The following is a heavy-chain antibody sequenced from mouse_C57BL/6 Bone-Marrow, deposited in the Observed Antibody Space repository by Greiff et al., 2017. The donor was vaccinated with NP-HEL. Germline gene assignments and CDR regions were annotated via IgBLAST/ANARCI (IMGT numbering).Heavy chain of an antibody. Sequence: DVKLQESGPELVKPGASVKIPCKASGYTFTDYNMDWVKQSHGKSLEWIGDINPNNGGTIYNQKFKGKATLTVDKSSSTAYMELRSLTSEDTAVYYCARREDWFAYWGQGTLVTVSA. J-gene: IGHJ3*01. CDR2: INPNNGGT. V-gene: IGHV1-18*01. CDR3: ARREDWFAY. CDR1: GYTFTDYN.